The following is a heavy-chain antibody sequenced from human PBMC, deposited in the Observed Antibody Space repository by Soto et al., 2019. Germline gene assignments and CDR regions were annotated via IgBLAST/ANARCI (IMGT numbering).Heavy chain of an antibody. CDR1: GFTFSNYA. D-gene: IGHD5-12*01. Sequence: QVQLVESGGGVVQPGRSLRLSCAASGFTFSNYAMHWVRQAPGKGLEWMAVISYDGSNKYYADSVKGRFTISRDNSKNTLYLQMNTLRTEDTAVYYCAREPLVATIRIDYLGQGTLVTVSS. CDR2: ISYDGSNK. V-gene: IGHV3-30-3*01. CDR3: AREPLVATIRIDY. J-gene: IGHJ4*02.